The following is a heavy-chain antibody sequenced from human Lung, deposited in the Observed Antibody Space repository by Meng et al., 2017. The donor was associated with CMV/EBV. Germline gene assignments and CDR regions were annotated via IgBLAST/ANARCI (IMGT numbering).Heavy chain of an antibody. CDR1: GFTFSSYA. V-gene: IGHV3-30*04. CDR2: LSYDGSNK. J-gene: IGHJ4*01. Sequence: GXXRLSCEASGFTFSSYAMHWVRQAPGKGLEWVAVLSYDGSNKFYADSVKGRFTISRDNSKNTLFLQMNRLRAEDTAVYYCARGYQLFNYFDYWGQRRLVPVSS. CDR3: ARGYQLFNYFDY. D-gene: IGHD1-1*01.